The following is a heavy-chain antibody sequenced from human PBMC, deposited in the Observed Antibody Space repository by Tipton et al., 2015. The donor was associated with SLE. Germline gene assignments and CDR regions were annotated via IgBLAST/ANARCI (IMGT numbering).Heavy chain of an antibody. CDR3: ARVRHGGGDCYPTPNYYCFYRSVV. Sequence: TLSLTCTVSGGSIIGYYWNWIRQPLGKGLEWIGYIHDSGSTTYIPSLRSRVSMSLDRSKNQLSLRLTSVTVADTAVYYCARVRHGGGDCYPTPNYYCFYRSVVWGQGTTVIVSS. D-gene: IGHD2-21*01. V-gene: IGHV4-59*01. CDR2: IHDSGST. CDR1: GGSIIGYY. J-gene: IGHJ6*02.